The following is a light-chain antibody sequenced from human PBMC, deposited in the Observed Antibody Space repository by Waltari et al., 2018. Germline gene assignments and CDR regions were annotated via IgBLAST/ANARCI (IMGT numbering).Light chain of an antibody. V-gene: IGLV2-14*01. CDR2: EVS. CDR3: SSYTSSSTRV. CDR1: SSDVGGHNY. J-gene: IGLJ3*02. Sequence: SALTQPASVSGSPGPSITIPCTGTSSDVGGHNYVPWYQQHPGKAPKLLIYEVSNRPSGVSNRFSGSKSGNTASLTISGLQAEDEADYYCSSYTSSSTRVFGGGTKLTVL.